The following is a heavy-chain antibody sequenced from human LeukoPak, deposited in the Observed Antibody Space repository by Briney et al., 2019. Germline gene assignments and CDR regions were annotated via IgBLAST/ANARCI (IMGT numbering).Heavy chain of an antibody. Sequence: PGGSLRLSXAASGFTFSSYEMNWVRQAPGKGLEWVSYISSSGSTIYYADSVKGRFTISRDNAKNSLYLQMNSLRAEDTAVYYCAENYENLGFGGQGTLVTVSS. CDR2: ISSSGSTI. V-gene: IGHV3-48*03. CDR3: AENYENLGF. J-gene: IGHJ4*02. D-gene: IGHD3-10*01. CDR1: GFTFSSYE.